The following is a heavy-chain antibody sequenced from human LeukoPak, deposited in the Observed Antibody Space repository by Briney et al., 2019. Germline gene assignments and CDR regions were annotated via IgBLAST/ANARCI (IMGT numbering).Heavy chain of an antibody. D-gene: IGHD3-3*01. CDR1: GYTLTELC. CDR3: ATLLKVDFRSGYNPNFHY. V-gene: IGHV1-24*01. CDR2: LGPEDGET. J-gene: IGHJ4*02. Sequence: ASVKVSCKVSGYTLTELCMYWVRQAPGKGLEWMGGLGPEDGETIYAQRFQGRVTMTEDTSTDTAYMELSSLRSEDTAVYYCATLLKVDFRSGYNPNFHYWGQGTLVAVSS.